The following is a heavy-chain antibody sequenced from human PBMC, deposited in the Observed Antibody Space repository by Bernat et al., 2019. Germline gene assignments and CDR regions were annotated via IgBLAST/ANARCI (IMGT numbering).Heavy chain of an antibody. Sequence: QLQVSGPGLIKPSGTLSLTCAVSGGSISSNNWWSWVRQPPGKGLEWIGEIYHSGSTNYNPSLKSRVTISVDKSKNQFSLKLSSVTAADTAVFYCARKQYTSSRYFDYWGQGTLVTVSS. J-gene: IGHJ4*02. V-gene: IGHV4-4*02. D-gene: IGHD6-6*01. CDR1: GGSISSNNW. CDR3: ARKQYTSSRYFDY. CDR2: IYHSGST.